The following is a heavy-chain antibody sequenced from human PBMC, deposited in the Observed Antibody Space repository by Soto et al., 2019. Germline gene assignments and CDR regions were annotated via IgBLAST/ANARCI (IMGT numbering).Heavy chain of an antibody. CDR1: GFSFISYA. CDR3: VRWSYLDY. Sequence: GGSLRLSCAASGFSFISYAMSWVRQAPGKGLEWVSTISGSDGKTFYADSVKGRFSISRDTSKNMLYLQMNNQRGDDTAVYYCVRWSYLDYWGQGTRFAISS. CDR2: ISGSDGKT. V-gene: IGHV3-23*01. J-gene: IGHJ4*01. D-gene: IGHD3-3*01.